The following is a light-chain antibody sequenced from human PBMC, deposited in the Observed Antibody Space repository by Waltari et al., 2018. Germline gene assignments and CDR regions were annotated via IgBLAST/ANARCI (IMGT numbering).Light chain of an antibody. J-gene: IGKJ4*01. Sequence: IQLTQSPSSLSTSVRDWVTVTCRPSEGISNYVAWYTEIPEIAPKLLIYGASTLQSGVPSEFSGSGSETDFTLTISSLQPVHFATYFCQQLRSSLTFGGGTKVKIK. CDR1: EGISNY. CDR3: QQLRSSLT. V-gene: IGKV1-9*01. CDR2: GAS.